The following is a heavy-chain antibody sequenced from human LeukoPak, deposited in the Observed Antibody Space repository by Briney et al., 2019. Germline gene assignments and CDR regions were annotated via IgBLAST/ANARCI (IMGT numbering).Heavy chain of an antibody. V-gene: IGHV4-61*05. CDR1: GGSIGSTNYY. Sequence: PSETLSLTCTLSGGSIGSTNYYWGWIRQPPGKGLEWLGYIYYSGSTNYNPSLKSRVTISVDTSKNQFSLKLSSVTAADTAVYYCVRGDAVAGTHYFDYWGQGTLVTVSS. CDR2: IYYSGST. D-gene: IGHD6-19*01. J-gene: IGHJ4*02. CDR3: VRGDAVAGTHYFDY.